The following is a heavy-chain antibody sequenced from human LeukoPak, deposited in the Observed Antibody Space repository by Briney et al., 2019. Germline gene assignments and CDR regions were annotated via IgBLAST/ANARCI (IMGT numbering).Heavy chain of an antibody. V-gene: IGHV3-23*01. D-gene: IGHD2-2*01. CDR3: ARDGRRRYCSSTSCSDYYYGMDV. Sequence: PGGSLRLSCAASGFTFSSYAMSWVRQAPGKGLEWVSAISGSGGSTYYPGSVKGRFTISRENAKNSLYLQMNSLRAGDTAVYYCARDGRRRYCSSTSCSDYYYGMDVWGQGTTVTVSS. CDR2: ISGSGGST. J-gene: IGHJ6*02. CDR1: GFTFSSYA.